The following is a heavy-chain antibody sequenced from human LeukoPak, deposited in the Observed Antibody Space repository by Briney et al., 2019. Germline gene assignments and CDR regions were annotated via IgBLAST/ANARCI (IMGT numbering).Heavy chain of an antibody. CDR2: INPNSGGT. CDR3: ARTSIAARRADFDY. J-gene: IGHJ4*02. V-gene: IGHV1-2*02. CDR1: GYTFTDYY. Sequence: ASVKVSCKASGYTFTDYYIHWVRQAPGQGLEWMGWINPNSGGTNYAQKLQGRVTMTRDTSISTAYMELSRLRSDDTAVYYCARTSIAARRADFDYWGQGTLVTVSS. D-gene: IGHD6-6*01.